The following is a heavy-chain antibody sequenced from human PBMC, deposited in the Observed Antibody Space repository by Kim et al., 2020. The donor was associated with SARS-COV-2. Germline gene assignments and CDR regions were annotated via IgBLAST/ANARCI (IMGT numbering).Heavy chain of an antibody. D-gene: IGHD2-2*01. CDR1: GYTFTSDD. CDR3: ARGALPSAFDL. V-gene: IGHV1-8*01. Sequence: ASVKVSCKASGYTFTSDDVNWLRQTTRHGLEWMGWMNPKSGKTGFAQKFEGRVTMTRRTSVTTAYMELSDLTVDDTGVYYCARGALPSAFDLWGQGTLVTGSS. J-gene: IGHJ3*01. CDR2: MNPKSGKT.